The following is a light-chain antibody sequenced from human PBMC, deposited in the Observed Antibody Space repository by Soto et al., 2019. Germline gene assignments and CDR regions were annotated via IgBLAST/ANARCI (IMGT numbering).Light chain of an antibody. V-gene: IGKV3-20*01. CDR1: QTVNSDY. CDR3: QRYGSSQGT. Sequence: EIVLTQSPGTLSLSPGETATLSCRASQTVNSDYLAWFQQRPGQAPRLLIFATSRRATDIPDRFSGSGSGTDFTLAIRRLEPEDFAVYYCQRYGSSQGTFGQGTKLEIE. J-gene: IGKJ1*01. CDR2: ATS.